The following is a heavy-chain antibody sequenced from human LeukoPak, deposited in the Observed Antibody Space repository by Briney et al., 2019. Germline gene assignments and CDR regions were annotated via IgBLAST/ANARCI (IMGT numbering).Heavy chain of an antibody. J-gene: IGHJ3*02. CDR1: GYTFTDYY. CDR3: ATTRYSGSYGDAFDI. D-gene: IGHD1-26*01. CDR2: VDPEDGET. V-gene: IGHV1-69-2*01. Sequence: ASVKVSCKVSGYTFTDYYMHWVQQAPGKGLEWMGLVDPEDGETIYAEKFQGRVTITADTSTDTAYMELSSLRSEDTAVYYCATTRYSGSYGDAFDIWGQGAMVTVSS.